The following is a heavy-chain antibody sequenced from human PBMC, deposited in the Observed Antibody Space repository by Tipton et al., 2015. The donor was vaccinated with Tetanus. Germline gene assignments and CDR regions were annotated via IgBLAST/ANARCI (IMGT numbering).Heavy chain of an antibody. D-gene: IGHD2-21*02. CDR1: AYAFTSYD. CDR2: MNPNTGHA. CDR3: ARDVTSRGFVVVTAWSDY. J-gene: IGHJ4*02. Sequence: QSGAEVKKPGASVKVSCKAFAYAFTSYDLNWVRQATGQGLEWLGYMNPNTGHAHYAQKFQGRVTMTSNISITTAYMELRDLRSDDTAVYYCARDVTSRGFVVVTAWSDYWGQGTLVTVSS. V-gene: IGHV1-8*01.